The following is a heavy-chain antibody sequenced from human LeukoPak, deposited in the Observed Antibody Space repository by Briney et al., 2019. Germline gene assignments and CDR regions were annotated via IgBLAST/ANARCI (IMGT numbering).Heavy chain of an antibody. V-gene: IGHV1-18*04. CDR3: AIDGYSSGYYAGWAVDI. J-gene: IGHJ3*02. D-gene: IGHD3-22*01. Sequence: ASVKLSCKASGYTVTSYGVSLVRRSPGQRPGWRVGISAYNGNTSYAKKIQGRVTMTTDTSTRTAYLELRSLRSDDTAVYYCAIDGYSSGYYAGWAVDIWGQGTMVTVSS. CDR1: GYTVTSYG. CDR2: ISAYNGNT.